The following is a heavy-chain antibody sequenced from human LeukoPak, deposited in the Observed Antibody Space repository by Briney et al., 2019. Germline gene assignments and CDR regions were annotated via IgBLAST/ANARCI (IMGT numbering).Heavy chain of an antibody. J-gene: IGHJ4*02. CDR3: TTGGEYYYDSSGYAGN. D-gene: IGHD3-22*01. V-gene: IGHV3-15*07. CDR2: IKSKTDGGTT. CDR1: GFTFDDYA. Sequence: GRSLRLSCAASGFTFDDYAMHWVRQAPGKGLEWVGRIKSKTDGGTTDYAAPVKGRFTISRDDSKNTLYLQMNSLKTEDTAVYYCTTGGEYYYDSSGYAGNWGQGTLVTVSS.